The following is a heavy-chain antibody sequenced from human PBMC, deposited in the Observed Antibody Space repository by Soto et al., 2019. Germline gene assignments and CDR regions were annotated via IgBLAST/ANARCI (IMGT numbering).Heavy chain of an antibody. Sequence: QVQLVESWGGVVQPGRSLRLSCAASGFTVSSYGMHWVRQAPGKGLEWVAVIWYDGSNKYYADSVKGRFTISRDNSKNTLYLQMNSLRGEDTAVYYCARDKGGYFDYWGQGTLVTVSS. CDR2: IWYDGSNK. CDR1: GFTVSSYG. J-gene: IGHJ4*02. D-gene: IGHD2-15*01. CDR3: ARDKGGYFDY. V-gene: IGHV3-33*01.